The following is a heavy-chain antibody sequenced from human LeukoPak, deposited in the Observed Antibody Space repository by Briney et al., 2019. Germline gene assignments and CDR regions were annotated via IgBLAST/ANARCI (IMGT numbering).Heavy chain of an antibody. V-gene: IGHV4-34*01. CDR1: GGSFSGYY. D-gene: IGHD2-2*02. Sequence: SETLSLTCAVYGGSFSGYYWSWIRQPPGKGLEWIGEINHSGSTNYNPSLKSRVTISVDTSKNQFSLKLSSVTAADTAVYYCAREGESTSCYTDWGQGTLVTVSS. CDR2: INHSGST. J-gene: IGHJ4*02. CDR3: AREGESTSCYTD.